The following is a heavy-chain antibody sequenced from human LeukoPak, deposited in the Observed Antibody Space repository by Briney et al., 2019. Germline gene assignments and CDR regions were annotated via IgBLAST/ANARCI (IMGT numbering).Heavy chain of an antibody. J-gene: IGHJ4*02. D-gene: IGHD6-13*01. CDR2: ISGSGGST. CDR1: GFTFSSYA. Sequence: GGSLRLSCAASGFTFSSYAMSWVRQAPGKGMEWVSAISGSGGSTYYADSVKGRFTISRDNSKNTLYLQMNSLRAEDTAVYYCAKYKQQLVRTNYFDYWGQGTLVTVSS. V-gene: IGHV3-23*01. CDR3: AKYKQQLVRTNYFDY.